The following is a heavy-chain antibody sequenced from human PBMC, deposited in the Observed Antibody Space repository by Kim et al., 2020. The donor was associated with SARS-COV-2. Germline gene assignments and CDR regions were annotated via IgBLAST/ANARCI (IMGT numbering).Heavy chain of an antibody. V-gene: IGHV1-18*01. D-gene: IGHD2-2*01. CDR1: GYTFTSYG. J-gene: IGHJ6*02. CDR3: AREGIVVVPAAILDYGMDV. CDR2: ISAYNGNT. Sequence: ASVKVSCKASGYTFTSYGISWVRQAPGQGLEWMGWISAYNGNTNYAQKLQGRVTMTTDTSTSTAYMELRSLRSDDTAVYYCAREGIVVVPAAILDYGMDVWGQGTTVTVSS.